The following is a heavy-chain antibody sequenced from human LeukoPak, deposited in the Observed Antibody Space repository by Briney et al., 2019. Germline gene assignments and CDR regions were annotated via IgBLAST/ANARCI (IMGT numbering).Heavy chain of an antibody. CDR1: GFSFSSYS. V-gene: IGHV3-48*01. CDR3: ARVAPLKLYYYDSSGYLDY. D-gene: IGHD3-22*01. Sequence: GGSLRLSCAASGFSFSSYSTNWVRQAPGKGLEWVSYISSSSSTIYYADSVKGRFTISRDNAKNSLYLQMNSLRAEDTAVYYCARVAPLKLYYYDSSGYLDYWGQGTLVTVSS. J-gene: IGHJ4*02. CDR2: ISSSSSTI.